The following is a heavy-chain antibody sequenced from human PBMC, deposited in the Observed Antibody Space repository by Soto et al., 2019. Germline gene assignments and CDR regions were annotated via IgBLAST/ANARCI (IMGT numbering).Heavy chain of an antibody. CDR1: GASMSNYY. J-gene: IGHJ4*02. CDR3: ARSGHTFGGVI. D-gene: IGHD3-16*01. V-gene: IGHV4-59*01. Sequence: SETLSLTXTVSGASMSNYYGSWIRQSPAKGLEHIGYGYYSGSTNYNPSLKSRVTISIDTSNNQFSLQLRSVTAADPAIYYCARSGHTFGGVIWGQGILVTVSS. CDR2: GYYSGST.